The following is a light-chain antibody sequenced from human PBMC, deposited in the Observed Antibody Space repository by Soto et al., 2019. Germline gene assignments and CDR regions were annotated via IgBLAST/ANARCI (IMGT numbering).Light chain of an antibody. CDR3: QQYKSYPYT. J-gene: IGKJ2*01. CDR2: KAS. V-gene: IGKV1-5*03. CDR1: QSISSW. Sequence: DIQMTQSPSTLSASVGDRVTITCRASQSISSWLAWYQQKPGRAPKVLIYKASSLESGVPSRFSGRGSGTEFTLTISSLQPDDFATYYCQQYKSYPYTFGRGTKLEIK.